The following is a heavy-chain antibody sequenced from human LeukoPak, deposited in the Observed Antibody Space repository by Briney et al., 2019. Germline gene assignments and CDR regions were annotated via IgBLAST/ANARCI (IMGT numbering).Heavy chain of an antibody. CDR3: ARDPKNGAIAGFY. Sequence: GGSLRLSCVASGFSFSNYGMSWVRQAPGKGLEWVANIKQEGSEKYYADSVKDGFTISRDNAKNSLYLQMNSLRAEDTAVYYCARDPKNGAIAGFYWGQGTLVTVSS. J-gene: IGHJ4*02. V-gene: IGHV3-7*05. CDR2: IKQEGSEK. CDR1: GFSFSNYG. D-gene: IGHD6-19*01.